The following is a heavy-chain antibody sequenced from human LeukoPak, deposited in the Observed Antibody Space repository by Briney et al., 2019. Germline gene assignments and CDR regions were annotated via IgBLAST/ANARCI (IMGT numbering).Heavy chain of an antibody. CDR1: GFTFSSYW. CDR3: ATDPIDYGDYIDY. J-gene: IGHJ4*02. CDR2: IKQDGSEK. D-gene: IGHD4-17*01. V-gene: IGHV3-7*04. Sequence: PGGSLRLSCAASGFTFSSYWMSWVRQAPGKGLEWVANIKQDGSEKYYVDSVKGRFTISRDNAKNSLYLQMNSLRAEDTAVYYCATDPIDYGDYIDYWGQGTLVTVSS.